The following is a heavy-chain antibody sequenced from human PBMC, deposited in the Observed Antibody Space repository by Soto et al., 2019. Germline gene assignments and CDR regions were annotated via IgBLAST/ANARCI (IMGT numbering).Heavy chain of an antibody. CDR3: AKTGYAVAGHFDY. Sequence: GGSLRLSCAASGFTFDDYAMHWVRPAPGKGLERVSGLSWNNGSIGYAASVKGRFTISRDNAKNSLYLQMNSLRAEDTALYYCAKTGYAVAGHFDYWGRGTLVTV. J-gene: IGHJ4*02. CDR2: LSWNNGSI. D-gene: IGHD6-19*01. V-gene: IGHV3-9*01. CDR1: GFTFDDYA.